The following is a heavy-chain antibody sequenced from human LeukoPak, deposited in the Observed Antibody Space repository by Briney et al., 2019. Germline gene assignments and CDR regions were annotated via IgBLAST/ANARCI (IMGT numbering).Heavy chain of an antibody. CDR3: ARGSTRTVDY. J-gene: IGHJ4*02. CDR2: ISYTGST. Sequence: SETLSLTCTVSGGSISSYYWSWIRQPPGKGLEWIGYISYTGSTNYNPSLKSRVTISVDTSKNQFSLKLTSVTAADTAVYYCARGSTRTVDYWGQGTLVTVSS. CDR1: GGSISSYY. V-gene: IGHV4-59*01. D-gene: IGHD2-2*01.